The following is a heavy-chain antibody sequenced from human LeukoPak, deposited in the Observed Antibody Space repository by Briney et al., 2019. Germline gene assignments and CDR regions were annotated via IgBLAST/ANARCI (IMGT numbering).Heavy chain of an antibody. Sequence: GGSLRLSCAASGFSFVNYGMYWVRQAPGKGPEWVAVIANDGRDKYEADSVKGRFIISRDNSKNTLYLQMNSLRAEDTAVYYCARERRQWQPFDIWGQGTMVTVSS. J-gene: IGHJ3*02. D-gene: IGHD6-19*01. CDR1: GFSFVNYG. CDR2: IANDGRDK. V-gene: IGHV3-30*03. CDR3: ARERRQWQPFDI.